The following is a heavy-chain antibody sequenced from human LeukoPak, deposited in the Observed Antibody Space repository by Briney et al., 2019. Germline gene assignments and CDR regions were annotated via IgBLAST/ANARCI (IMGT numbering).Heavy chain of an antibody. CDR3: ATDNRAEIAGVGRTTLDY. CDR1: VYTSIGYY. J-gene: IGHJ4*02. D-gene: IGHD3-16*01. V-gene: IGHV3-11*01. CDR2: ISSSGGTI. Sequence: PGGSLRLSCVLSVYTSIGYYTNCGCQAPGKGLEWLSSISSSGGTIYSADSVKGRFTISRDNAKKTLYQQMISRTADLTAVYFCATDNRAEIAGVGRTTLDYWGQGTRVTVSS.